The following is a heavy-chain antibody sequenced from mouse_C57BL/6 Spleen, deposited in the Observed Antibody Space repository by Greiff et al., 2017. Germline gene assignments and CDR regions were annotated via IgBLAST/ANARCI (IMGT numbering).Heavy chain of an antibody. Sequence: QVQLQQPGAELVMPGASVKLSCKASGYTFTSYWMHWVKQRPGQGLEWIGEIYPSDSYTNYNQKLKGKSTLTVDKSSSTAYMQLSSLTSEDSAVYYCARGSSYAMDYWGQGTSVTVST. CDR2: IYPSDSYT. CDR3: ARGSSYAMDY. J-gene: IGHJ4*01. V-gene: IGHV1-69*01. CDR1: GYTFTSYW. D-gene: IGHD1-1*01.